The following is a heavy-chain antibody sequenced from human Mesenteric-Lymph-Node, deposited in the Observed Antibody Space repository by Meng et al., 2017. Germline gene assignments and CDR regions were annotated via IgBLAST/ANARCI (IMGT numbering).Heavy chain of an antibody. J-gene: IGHJ4*02. CDR1: GYTFTSYG. CDR3: ARRTGTALVFFDY. CDR2: ISAYNGNT. Sequence: ASVKVSCKASGYTFTSYGISWVRQAPGQGLEWMGWISAYNGNTNYAQKLQGRVTVTTDTSTSTAYMELRSLRSEDTAVYYCARRTGTALVFFDYWGQGSLVTVSS. D-gene: IGHD5-18*01. V-gene: IGHV1-18*01.